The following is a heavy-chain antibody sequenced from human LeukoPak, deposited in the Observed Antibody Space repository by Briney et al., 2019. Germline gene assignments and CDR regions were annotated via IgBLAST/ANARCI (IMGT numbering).Heavy chain of an antibody. Sequence: ASVTVSFISSGYTFPNYGFSWVRQAPAPGQEWMGWSSAYNGNTHYPQKLPGRATMTTDTATSTAYMELRSRRSDDAAVYYCARGGVAATFYYEGQGTLVLVSA. CDR2: SSAYNGNT. CDR3: ARGGVAATFYY. CDR1: GYTFPNYG. D-gene: IGHD6-19*01. V-gene: IGHV1-18*04. J-gene: IGHJ4*02.